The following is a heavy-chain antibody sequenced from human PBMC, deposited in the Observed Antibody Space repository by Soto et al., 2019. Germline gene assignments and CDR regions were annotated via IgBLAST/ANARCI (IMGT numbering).Heavy chain of an antibody. CDR3: ANVLWGSSSWYGFDP. Sequence: EVRLLESGGGLVQPGGSLRLSCAASGFTFSSYAMSWVRQAPGKGLEWVSAISGSGGSTYYADSVKGRFTISRDNSKNTLYLQMDSLRAEDTAVYYCANVLWGSSSWYGFDPWGPGTLVTVSS. CDR1: GFTFSSYA. D-gene: IGHD6-13*01. J-gene: IGHJ5*02. V-gene: IGHV3-23*01. CDR2: ISGSGGST.